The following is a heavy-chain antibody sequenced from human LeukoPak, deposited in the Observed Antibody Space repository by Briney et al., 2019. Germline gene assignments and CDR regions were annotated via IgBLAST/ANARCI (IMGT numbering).Heavy chain of an antibody. CDR1: GGSISSSSYY. CDR3: ARGPLRSGYYRPNWFDP. D-gene: IGHD3-3*01. J-gene: IGHJ5*02. Sequence: PSETLSLTCTVSGGSISSSSYYWSWIRQPPGKGLEWIGEINHSGSTNYNPSLKSRVTISVDTSKNQFSLKLSSVTAADTAVYYCARGPLRSGYYRPNWFDPWGQGTLVTVSS. V-gene: IGHV4-39*07. CDR2: INHSGST.